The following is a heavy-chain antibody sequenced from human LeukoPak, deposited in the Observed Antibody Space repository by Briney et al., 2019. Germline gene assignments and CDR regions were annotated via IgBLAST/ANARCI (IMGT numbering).Heavy chain of an antibody. CDR2: ISAYNGNT. Sequence: ASVKVSCKASGYTFTGYGISWVRQAPGQGLEWMGWISAYNGNTNYAQKLQGRVTMTTDTSTSTAYMELRSLRSDDTAVYYCARDDYYGSGSYPFDYWGQGTLVTVSS. CDR1: GYTFTGYG. D-gene: IGHD3-10*01. V-gene: IGHV1-18*01. J-gene: IGHJ4*02. CDR3: ARDDYYGSGSYPFDY.